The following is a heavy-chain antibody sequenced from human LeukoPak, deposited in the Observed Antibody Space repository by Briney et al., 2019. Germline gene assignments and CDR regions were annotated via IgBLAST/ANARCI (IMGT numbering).Heavy chain of an antibody. Sequence: ASVKVSCKASGYTFTSYGINWVRQATGQGLEWMGWMNPNSGNTGYAQKFQGRVTMTRNTSISTAYMELSRLRSDDTAVYYCAGVGMDVWGQGTTVTVSS. J-gene: IGHJ6*02. CDR2: MNPNSGNT. CDR3: AGVGMDV. CDR1: GYTFTSYG. V-gene: IGHV1-8*01.